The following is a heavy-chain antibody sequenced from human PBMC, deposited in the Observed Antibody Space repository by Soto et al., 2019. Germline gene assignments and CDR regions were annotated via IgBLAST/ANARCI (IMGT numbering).Heavy chain of an antibody. V-gene: IGHV4-61*03. D-gene: IGHD5-12*01. Sequence: QVQLQESGPGLVKSSETLSLTCTVSGGSVTSEHYYWNWIRQPPGKGLEWIGYFFYTGSTNYNPSLESRLTMSVDVSKNHFSLRLNSVTAADTAVHYCAGGTDGKKVAYWGQGALVTVSS. CDR3: AGGTDGKKVAY. CDR1: GGSVTSEHYY. J-gene: IGHJ4*02. CDR2: FFYTGST.